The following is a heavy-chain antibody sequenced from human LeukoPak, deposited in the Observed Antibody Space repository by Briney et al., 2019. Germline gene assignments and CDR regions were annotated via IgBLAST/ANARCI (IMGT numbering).Heavy chain of an antibody. D-gene: IGHD6-13*01. J-gene: IGHJ4*02. Sequence: SETLSLTCAVYGGSFSGYYWSWIRQPPGKGLEWIGEINHSGSTNYNPSLKSRVTISVDTSKNQFSLKLSSVTAADTAVYYCARGVIAAQYYFDYWGQGTLVTVSS. CDR2: INHSGST. CDR3: ARGVIAAQYYFDY. V-gene: IGHV4-34*01. CDR1: GGSFSGYY.